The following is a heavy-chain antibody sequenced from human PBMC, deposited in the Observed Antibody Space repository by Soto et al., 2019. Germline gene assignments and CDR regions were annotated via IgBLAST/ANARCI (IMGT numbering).Heavy chain of an antibody. D-gene: IGHD6-19*01. CDR3: ARDHSSGWYPDAFDI. CDR2: ISAYNGNT. CDR1: GYTFTSYC. V-gene: IGHV1-18*04. Sequence: ASVKVSCKASGYTFTSYCISWVRQAPGQGLEWMGWISAYNGNTNYAQKLQGRVTMTTDTSTSTAYMELRSLRSDGTAVYYCARDHSSGWYPDAFDIWGQGTMVTVSS. J-gene: IGHJ3*02.